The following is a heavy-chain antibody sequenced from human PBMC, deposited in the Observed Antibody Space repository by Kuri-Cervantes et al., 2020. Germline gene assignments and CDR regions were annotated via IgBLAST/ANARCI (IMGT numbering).Heavy chain of an antibody. V-gene: IGHV3-11*04. Sequence: GGSLRLSCAASGFTFSDYYMSWIRQAPGKGLEWVSYISSSGSTIYYADSVKGRFTISRDNAKNSLYLQMNSLRAEDTAVYYCARAHYYGSWSLSWFDPWGQGTLVTVSS. CDR1: GFTFSDYY. CDR2: ISSSGSTI. D-gene: IGHD3-10*01. J-gene: IGHJ5*02. CDR3: ARAHYYGSWSLSWFDP.